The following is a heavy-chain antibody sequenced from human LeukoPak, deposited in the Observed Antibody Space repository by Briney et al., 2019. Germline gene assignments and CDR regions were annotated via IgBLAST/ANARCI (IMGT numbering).Heavy chain of an antibody. CDR3: TRGTYYYDSSGYPRPPSFDY. CDR1: GFTFGDYA. J-gene: IGHJ4*02. Sequence: PGGSLRLSCTASGFTFGDYAMSWFRQAPGKGLEWVGFIRSKAYGGTTEYAASVKGRFTISRDDSKSIAYLQMNSLKTEDTAVHYCTRGTYYYDSSGYPRPPSFDYWGQGTLVTVSS. V-gene: IGHV3-49*03. D-gene: IGHD3-22*01. CDR2: IRSKAYGGTT.